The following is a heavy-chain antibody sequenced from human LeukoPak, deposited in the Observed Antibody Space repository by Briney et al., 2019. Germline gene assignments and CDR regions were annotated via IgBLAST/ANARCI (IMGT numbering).Heavy chain of an antibody. D-gene: IGHD6-19*01. J-gene: IGHJ6*02. V-gene: IGHV3-23*01. CDR3: TKDGAGTYYGLDV. Sequence: HAGGSLRLSCAASGFTFSTYAMTWVRQAPGKGLEWVSAISSDATYAYYAYSVKGRFTISGDNSKNTLFLEMNSLRAEDTATYYCTKDGAGTYYGLDVWGQGTTVIVSS. CDR2: ISSDATYA. CDR1: GFTFSTYA.